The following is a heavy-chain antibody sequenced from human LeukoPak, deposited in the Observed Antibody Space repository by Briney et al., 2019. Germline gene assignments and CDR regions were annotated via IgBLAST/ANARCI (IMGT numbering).Heavy chain of an antibody. CDR3: GRGLPGAFGGLYY. V-gene: IGHV3-7*01. CDR2: IKVDGSET. Sequence: PGGSLRLSCAASGFTFSNNWMNWVRQAPGKGLEWVANIKVDGSETNHADSVKGRFTISRDNAKNSLFLQMNSLRVEDTAVYYCGRGLPGAFGGLYYWGQGTLVTVSS. CDR1: GFTFSNNW. J-gene: IGHJ4*02. D-gene: IGHD2-2*01.